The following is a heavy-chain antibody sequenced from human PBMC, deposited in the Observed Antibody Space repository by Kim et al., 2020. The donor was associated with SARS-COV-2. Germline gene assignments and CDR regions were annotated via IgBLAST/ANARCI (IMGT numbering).Heavy chain of an antibody. Sequence: GGSLRLSCAASGFTFSSYEMNWVRQAPGKGLEWVSYISSSGSTIYYADSVKGRFTISRDNAKNSLYLQMNSLRAEDTAVYYCARGGARSYDSSGYDYWGQGTLVTVSS. CDR2: ISSSGSTI. CDR3: ARGGARSYDSSGYDY. CDR1: GFTFSSYE. D-gene: IGHD3-22*01. V-gene: IGHV3-48*03. J-gene: IGHJ4*02.